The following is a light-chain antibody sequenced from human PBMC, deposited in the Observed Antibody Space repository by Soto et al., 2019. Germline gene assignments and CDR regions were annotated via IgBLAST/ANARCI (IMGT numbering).Light chain of an antibody. CDR1: SSDVGGYNY. V-gene: IGLV2-11*01. J-gene: IGLJ1*01. Sequence: QSALTQPRSVSGSPGQSVTISFTGTSSDVGGYNYVSWYQQHPGRAPRVMIYDVRTRPSGVPDRFSGSKSGNTASLTISELQAEDEADYYCCSYAGDYTFVFGTGTKVTVL. CDR2: DVR. CDR3: CSYAGDYTFV.